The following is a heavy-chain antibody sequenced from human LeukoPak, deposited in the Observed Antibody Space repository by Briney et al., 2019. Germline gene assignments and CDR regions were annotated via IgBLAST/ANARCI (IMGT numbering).Heavy chain of an antibody. CDR3: ITGDYDFWSGFYSPNHYFDY. D-gene: IGHD3-3*01. J-gene: IGHJ4*02. V-gene: IGHV3-15*01. CDR1: GFTFTSAW. CDR2: IKGKTAAGAP. Sequence: GGSLRLSCAASGFTFTSAWMSWVRQAPGKGLEWVGRIKGKTAAGAPDYVASVKGRFTISRDDSKNTLFLQMNSLKTEDTAVCYCITGDYDFWSGFYSPNHYFDYWGQGTLVTVSS.